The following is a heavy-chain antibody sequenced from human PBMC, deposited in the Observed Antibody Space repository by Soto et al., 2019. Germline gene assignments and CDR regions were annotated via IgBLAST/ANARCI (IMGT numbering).Heavy chain of an antibody. V-gene: IGHV3-23*01. D-gene: IGHD3-22*01. CDR2: ISGSGGST. J-gene: IGHJ4*02. CDR3: AKVPKYYYDSSGSLDY. CDR1: GFTFSSYA. Sequence: GGSLRLSCAASGFTFSSYAMSWVRQAPGKGLEWVSAISGSGGSTYYADSVKGRFTISRDNSKNTLYLQMNSLRAEDTAVYYCAKVPKYYYDSSGSLDYWGQGTLVTVYS.